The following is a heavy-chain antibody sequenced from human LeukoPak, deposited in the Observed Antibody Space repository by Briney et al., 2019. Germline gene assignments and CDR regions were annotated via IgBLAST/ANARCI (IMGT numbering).Heavy chain of an antibody. V-gene: IGHV1-18*04. D-gene: IGHD4-17*01. CDR3: ARDPTVTGEVDY. J-gene: IGHJ4*02. Sequence: ASVKVSCKASGYTFTSYGISWVRQAPGQGHEWMGWISAYNGNTNYAQKLQGRVTMTTDTSTSTAYMELRSLRSDDTAVYYCARDPTVTGEVDYWGQGTLVTVSS. CDR1: GYTFTSYG. CDR2: ISAYNGNT.